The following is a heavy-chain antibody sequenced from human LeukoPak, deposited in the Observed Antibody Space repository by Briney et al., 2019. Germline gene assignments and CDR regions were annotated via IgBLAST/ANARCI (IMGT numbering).Heavy chain of an antibody. CDR2: INPSGGST. CDR3: ATGRTKRATYYDFWSGHYFDY. D-gene: IGHD3-3*01. J-gene: IGHJ4*02. Sequence: ASVKVSCKASGYTLTGYYMHWVRQAPGQGLEWMGIINPSGGSTSYAQKFQGRVTMTEDTSTDTAYMELSSLRSEDTAVYYCATGRTKRATYYDFWSGHYFDYWGQGTLVTVSS. V-gene: IGHV1-46*01. CDR1: GYTLTGYY.